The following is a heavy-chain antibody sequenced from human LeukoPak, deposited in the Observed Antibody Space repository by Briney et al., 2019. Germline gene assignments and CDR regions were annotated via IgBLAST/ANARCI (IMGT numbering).Heavy chain of an antibody. J-gene: IGHJ4*02. CDR2: ISGSGGSI. Sequence: GGSLRLSCAASGFTFSSYAMSWVRQAPGKGLEWVSSISGSGGSIYYADSLKGRFSISRENSKNTLHLQMNSLRAEDTAVYYCAKAGDTGYSIPYSFYYWGQGTLVTVSS. D-gene: IGHD5-12*01. V-gene: IGHV3-23*01. CDR1: GFTFSSYA. CDR3: AKAGDTGYSIPYSFYY.